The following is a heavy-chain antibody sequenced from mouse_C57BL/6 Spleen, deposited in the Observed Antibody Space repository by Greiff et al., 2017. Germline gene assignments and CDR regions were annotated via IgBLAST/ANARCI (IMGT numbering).Heavy chain of an antibody. Sequence: QVQLQQSGPGLVAPSQSLSITCTVSGFSLTSYAISWVRQPPGKGLEWLGVIWTGGGTNYNSALKSRLSISKDNSKTQVFLKMNSLQPDDTARYYCARNPKRTVVGNYFAYWGQGTILTVSS. V-gene: IGHV2-9-1*01. CDR2: IWTGGGT. CDR1: GFSLTSYA. D-gene: IGHD1-1*02. CDR3: ARNPKRTVVGNYFAY. J-gene: IGHJ2*01.